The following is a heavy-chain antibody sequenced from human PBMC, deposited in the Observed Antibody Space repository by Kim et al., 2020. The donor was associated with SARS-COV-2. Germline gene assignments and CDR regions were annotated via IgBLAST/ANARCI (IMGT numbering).Heavy chain of an antibody. V-gene: IGHV1-18*01. J-gene: IGHJ5*02. D-gene: IGHD1-26*01. Sequence: QKLQGRVTMTTDTSTSTAYMELRSLRSDDTAVYYCARTGAVLGQYNWFDPWGQGTLVTVSS. CDR3: ARTGAVLGQYNWFDP.